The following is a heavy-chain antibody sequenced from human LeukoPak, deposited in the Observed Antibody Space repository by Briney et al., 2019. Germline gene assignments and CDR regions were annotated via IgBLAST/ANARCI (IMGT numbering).Heavy chain of an antibody. CDR2: IRQDGDLK. V-gene: IGHV3-7*01. Sequence: GGSLRLSCTGSGFTFSSYWMSWVRQAPGKGLEWVANIRQDGDLKHYVDSVRGRFTISRDNAENSLYLQMNSLRAEDTAIYYCAREIVGTIKPYFDYWGQGTLVTASS. D-gene: IGHD1-26*01. J-gene: IGHJ4*02. CDR1: GFTFSSYW. CDR3: AREIVGTIKPYFDY.